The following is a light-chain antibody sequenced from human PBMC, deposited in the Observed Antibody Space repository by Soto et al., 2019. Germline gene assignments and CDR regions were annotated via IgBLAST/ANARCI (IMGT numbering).Light chain of an antibody. V-gene: IGLV2-14*01. Sequence: QPVLTQPASVSGSPGQSITISCTGTSSDVGGYNYVSWYQQHPGKAPKLMIYEVSNRPSGVSNRFSGSKSGNTASLTISGLQAEDEADYYCSSYTSSNTRVVFGGGTKLTVL. J-gene: IGLJ2*01. CDR2: EVS. CDR3: SSYTSSNTRVV. CDR1: SSDVGGYNY.